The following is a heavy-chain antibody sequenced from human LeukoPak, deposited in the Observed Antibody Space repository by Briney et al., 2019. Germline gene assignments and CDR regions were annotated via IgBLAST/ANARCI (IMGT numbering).Heavy chain of an antibody. J-gene: IGHJ4*02. CDR3: ARPLSVVNPS. Sequence: GSLRLSCAASGFTLSSYTRNWVGQAPGKGLEWVSSISSSSRTTYYADSVKGRFTISRDNAENSLFLQMNSLRAEDTAVYYCARPLSVVNPSWGQGTLVTVSS. CDR1: GFTLSSYT. D-gene: IGHD4-23*01. V-gene: IGHV3-48*01. CDR2: ISSSSRTT.